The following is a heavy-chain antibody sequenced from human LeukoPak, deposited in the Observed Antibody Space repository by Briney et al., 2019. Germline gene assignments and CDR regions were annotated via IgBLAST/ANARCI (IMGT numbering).Heavy chain of an antibody. CDR2: MNPNSGNT. D-gene: IGHD3-22*01. CDR3: ARDGPNYYYDSSGYYYYY. Sequence: GASVKVSCKASGYTFTSYDINWVRQATGLGLEWMGWMNPNSGNTGYAQKLQGRVTMTTDTSTSTAYMELRSLRSDDTAVYYCARDGPNYYYDSSGYYYYYWGQGTLVTVSS. V-gene: IGHV1-8*02. CDR1: GYTFTSYD. J-gene: IGHJ4*02.